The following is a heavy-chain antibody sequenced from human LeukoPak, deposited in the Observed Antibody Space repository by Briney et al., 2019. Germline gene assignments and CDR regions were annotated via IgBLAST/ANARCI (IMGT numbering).Heavy chain of an antibody. CDR2: IWYDGSNK. J-gene: IGHJ4*02. CDR3: ARVLRWELPDFDY. Sequence: GGSLRLSCAASGFTFSSYGMHWVRQAPGKGLEWVAVIWYDGSNKYYADSVKGRFTISRDNSKNTLYLQMNSLRAEDTAVYYCARVLRWELPDFDYWGQGTLVTVSS. D-gene: IGHD1-26*01. CDR1: GFTFSSYG. V-gene: IGHV3-33*01.